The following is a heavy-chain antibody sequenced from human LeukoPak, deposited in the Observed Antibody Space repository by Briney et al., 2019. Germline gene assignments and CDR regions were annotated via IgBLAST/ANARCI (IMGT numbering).Heavy chain of an antibody. D-gene: IGHD5-24*01. CDR2: IGGRGGSA. CDR3: AKSGYNRFDY. J-gene: IGHJ4*02. V-gene: IGHV3-23*01. Sequence: GGSLRLSCAASGFTFSSYGMSWVRQAPGKGLEWVSSIGGRGGSAYYADSVKGRFTISRDNSKNTLYLRMNSLRAEDTAVYYCAKSGYNRFDYWGQGTLVTVSS. CDR1: GFTFSSYG.